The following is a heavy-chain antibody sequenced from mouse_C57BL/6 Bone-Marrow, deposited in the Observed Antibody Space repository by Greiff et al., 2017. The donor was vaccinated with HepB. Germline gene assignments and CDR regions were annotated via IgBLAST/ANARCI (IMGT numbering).Heavy chain of an antibody. CDR2: INPYNGDT. D-gene: IGHD2-1*01. CDR1: GYSFTGYF. V-gene: IGHV1-20*01. Sequence: VQLQQSGPELVKPGDSVKISCKASGYSFTGYFMSWVMQSHGKSLEWIGRINPYNGDTFYNQKFKGKATLTVDKSSSTAHMELRSLTSEDSAVYYCARETLLFEAMDYWGQGTSVTVSS. J-gene: IGHJ4*01. CDR3: ARETLLFEAMDY.